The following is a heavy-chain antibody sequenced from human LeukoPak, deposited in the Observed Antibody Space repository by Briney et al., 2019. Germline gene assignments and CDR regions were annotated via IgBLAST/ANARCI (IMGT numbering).Heavy chain of an antibody. CDR3: ARRGRGVGLFFDY. CDR2: INPNSGGT. Sequence: ASVKVSCKASGYTFTGYYMHWVRQAPGQGLEWMGRINPNSGGTNYAQKFQGRVTVTRDTSISTAYMELSRLRSDDTAVYYCARRGRGVGLFFDYWGQGTLVTVSS. J-gene: IGHJ4*02. D-gene: IGHD3-10*01. CDR1: GYTFTGYY. V-gene: IGHV1-2*06.